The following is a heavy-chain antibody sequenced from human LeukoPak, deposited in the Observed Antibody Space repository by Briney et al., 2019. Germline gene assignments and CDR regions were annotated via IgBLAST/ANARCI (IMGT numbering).Heavy chain of an antibody. Sequence: SETLSLTCTVSGYSISSGYYWGWIRQPPGKGLEWIGSIYHSGSTNYNPSLKSRVTIPVDTSKNQFSLKLSSVTAADTAVYYCARRPRRYCSGGSCYGFDYWGQGTLVTVSS. CDR2: IYHSGST. J-gene: IGHJ4*02. CDR3: ARRPRRYCSGGSCYGFDY. D-gene: IGHD2-15*01. V-gene: IGHV4-38-2*02. CDR1: GYSISSGYY.